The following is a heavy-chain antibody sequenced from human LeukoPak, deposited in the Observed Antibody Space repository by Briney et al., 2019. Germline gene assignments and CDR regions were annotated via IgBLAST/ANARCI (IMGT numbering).Heavy chain of an antibody. CDR3: ARLSSLHDYVWGSYRASGTYYFDY. CDR2: IYPGDSDT. V-gene: IGHV5-51*01. J-gene: IGHJ4*02. D-gene: IGHD3-16*02. CDR1: GYSFTSYW. Sequence: GESLKISCKGSGYSFTSYWIGWVRQMPGKGLEWMGIIYPGDSDTRYSPSFQGQVTISADKSISTAYLQWSSLKASDTAMYYCARLSSLHDYVWGSYRASGTYYFDYWGQGTLVTVSS.